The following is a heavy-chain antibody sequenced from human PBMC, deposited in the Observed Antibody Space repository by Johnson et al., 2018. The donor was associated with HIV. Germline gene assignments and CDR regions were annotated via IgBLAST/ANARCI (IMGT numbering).Heavy chain of an antibody. J-gene: IGHJ3*02. D-gene: IGHD5-18*01. CDR1: GFTFDDYG. V-gene: IGHV3-20*04. CDR3: AREGYSYGYDAFDI. Sequence: EVLLLESGGSLLQPGGSLRLSCAASGFTFDDYGMSWVRQAPGKGLEWVSGINWNGGSTGYADSVKGRFTISRDNSENTLFLQMNRLRAEDTAGYCCAREGYSYGYDAFDIWGQGTMVTVSS. CDR2: INWNGGST.